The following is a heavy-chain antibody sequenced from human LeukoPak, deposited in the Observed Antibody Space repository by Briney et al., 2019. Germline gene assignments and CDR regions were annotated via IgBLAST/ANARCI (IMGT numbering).Heavy chain of an antibody. D-gene: IGHD3/OR15-3a*01. Sequence: GRSLRLSCAASGFTFSSYGMHWVRQAPGKGLEWVAVISYDGSNKYYADSVKGRFTISRDNSKNTLYLQMNSPRAEDTAVYYCAKAWSGTVGFDIWGQGTVVTVSS. V-gene: IGHV3-30*18. CDR3: AKAWSGTVGFDI. CDR2: ISYDGSNK. CDR1: GFTFSSYG. J-gene: IGHJ3*02.